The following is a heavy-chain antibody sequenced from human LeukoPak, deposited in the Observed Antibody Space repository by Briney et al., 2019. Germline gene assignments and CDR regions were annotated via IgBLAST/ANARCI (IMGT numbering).Heavy chain of an antibody. D-gene: IGHD3-22*01. CDR2: ISFDGRNT. J-gene: IGHJ4*02. CDR1: GFTLSNYA. Sequence: GRSLRLSCAASGFTLSNYAMHWVRQAPGKGLEWVTNISFDGRNTHYVDSVKGRFTISRDNSKNTLYLQMSSLRPEDTAVHYCTRGPATDYYDTSGYCDYWGQGTLVTVSS. CDR3: TRGPATDYYDTSGYCDY. V-gene: IGHV3-30*04.